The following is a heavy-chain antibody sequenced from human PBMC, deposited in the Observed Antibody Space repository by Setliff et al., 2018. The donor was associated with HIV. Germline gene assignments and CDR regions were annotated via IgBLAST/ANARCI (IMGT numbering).Heavy chain of an antibody. CDR2: INHSGST. CDR1: GGSFSGYY. J-gene: IGHJ4*02. Sequence: PSETLSLTCAVYGGSFSGYYWSWIRQPPGKGLEWIGEINHSGSTNYNPSLKSRVTISVDTSKNQFSLKLSSVTAADTAVYYCARVRTNWDYDFWSGHISSDYFDYWGQGTLGTVSS. CDR3: ARVRTNWDYDFWSGHISSDYFDY. V-gene: IGHV4-34*01. D-gene: IGHD3-3*01.